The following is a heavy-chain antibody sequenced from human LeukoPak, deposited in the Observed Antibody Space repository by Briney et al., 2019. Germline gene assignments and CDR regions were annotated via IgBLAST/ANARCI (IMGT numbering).Heavy chain of an antibody. D-gene: IGHD3-22*01. CDR1: GGSIRSSYYY. J-gene: IGHJ4*02. CDR3: ARIYDSSAYYVGFDY. CDR2: IYDSGST. V-gene: IGHV4-39*01. Sequence: SETLSLTCTVSGGSIRSSYYYWGWIRQPPGTGLEWIGSIYDSGSTYYNPSLKSRVTISVDTSKNQFSLKLSSVTAADTAVYYCARIYDSSAYYVGFDYWGQGTLVTVSS.